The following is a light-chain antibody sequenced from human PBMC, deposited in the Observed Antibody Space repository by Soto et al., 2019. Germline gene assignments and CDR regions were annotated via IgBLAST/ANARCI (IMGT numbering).Light chain of an antibody. V-gene: IGKV1-17*01. CDR2: AAS. Sequence: DIQMTQSPSSLSESAGDRVTITCRASQGISTYLNWYQQKPGKAPKLLIYAASSLQSGVPSRFSGSGSGTEFTLTLSSLQPEDFATYYCQQLNSYPQTFGQGTKVDI. J-gene: IGKJ1*01. CDR3: QQLNSYPQT. CDR1: QGISTY.